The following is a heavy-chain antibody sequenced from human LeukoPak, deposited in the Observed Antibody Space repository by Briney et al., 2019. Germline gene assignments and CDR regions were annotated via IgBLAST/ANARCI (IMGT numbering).Heavy chain of an antibody. Sequence: SETLSLTCTVSGGSISSSGYYWGWIRQPPGKGLEWIGSLYYSGHTYYNPSLKSRVTISVDTSKNQFSLKVSSVTAADTAVYYCARDRGIVGATIGTFDYWGQGTLVTVSS. CDR1: GGSISSSGYY. CDR3: ARDRGIVGATIGTFDY. V-gene: IGHV4-39*07. J-gene: IGHJ4*02. CDR2: LYYSGHT. D-gene: IGHD1-26*01.